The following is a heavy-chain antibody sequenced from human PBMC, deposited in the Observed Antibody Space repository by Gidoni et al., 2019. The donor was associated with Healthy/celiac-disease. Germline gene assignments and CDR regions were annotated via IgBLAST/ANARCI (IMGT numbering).Heavy chain of an antibody. CDR3: ARDIVSNDAFDI. J-gene: IGHJ3*02. V-gene: IGHV2-70*04. D-gene: IGHD5-12*01. Sequence: QVTLKESGPALVKQTQTLTLTCTFSGFSLSTSGMRVSWSRQHPGKALEWLARLDWDDDKFYSTSLKTRLTISKDTSKNQVVLTMTNMDPVDTATYYCARDIVSNDAFDIWGQGTMVTVSS. CDR1: GFSLSTSGMR. CDR2: LDWDDDK.